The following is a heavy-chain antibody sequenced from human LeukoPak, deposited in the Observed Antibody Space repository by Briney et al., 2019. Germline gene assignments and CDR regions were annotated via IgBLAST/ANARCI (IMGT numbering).Heavy chain of an antibody. CDR1: GGSFSGYY. CDR2: INHSGST. Sequence: SDTLSLTCAVSGGSFSGYYWSWIRQPPGKGLEWIGEINHSGSTNYNPSLKSRVTRSVDTSKNQFSLKLRSVTAADTAVYYCARGGKTDYWGQGTLVTGAS. J-gene: IGHJ4*02. V-gene: IGHV4-34*01. D-gene: IGHD4-23*01. CDR3: ARGGKTDY.